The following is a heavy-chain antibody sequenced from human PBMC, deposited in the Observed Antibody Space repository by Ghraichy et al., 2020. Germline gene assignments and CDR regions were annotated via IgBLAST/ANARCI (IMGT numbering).Heavy chain of an antibody. CDR2: IHYRGTT. D-gene: IGHD3-22*01. V-gene: IGHV4-59*01. Sequence: SETLSLTCTVSGDSISPYYWSWVRQPPGKGLEWIGYIHYRGTTYYNSSLKSRVTMSVDMAKNQFSLKLHSVTATDTAVYYCARAYFDSSGYRSGGEVELDYWCQGTLVTVSS. CDR3: ARAYFDSSGYRSGGEVELDY. J-gene: IGHJ4*02. CDR1: GDSISPYY.